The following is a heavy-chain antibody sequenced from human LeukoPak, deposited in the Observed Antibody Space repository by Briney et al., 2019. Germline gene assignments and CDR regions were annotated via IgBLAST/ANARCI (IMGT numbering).Heavy chain of an antibody. Sequence: ASVKVSCKASGYTFTKYYIHWVRQAPGQGLEWMGIIKPSDGGTRYAQKFQGRVTMTKDTSPSTVYMELRSLRSEDTAFYYCTRVYFDSSGYMFDCWGQGTLVTVSS. D-gene: IGHD3-22*01. V-gene: IGHV1-46*01. CDR3: TRVYFDSSGYMFDC. CDR2: IKPSDGGT. J-gene: IGHJ4*02. CDR1: GYTFTKYY.